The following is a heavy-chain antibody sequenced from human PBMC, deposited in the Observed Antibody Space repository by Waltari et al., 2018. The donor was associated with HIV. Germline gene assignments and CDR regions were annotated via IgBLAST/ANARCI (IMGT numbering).Heavy chain of an antibody. CDR2: ITPIFKTT. J-gene: IGHJ4*02. V-gene: IGHV1-69*01. CDR1: GDTFRTYT. Sequence: QVQLVQSGSEVKKPGSSVKVSCRASGDTFRTYTISWVRQAPGQGLEWMGGITPIFKTTKYAQKFQGRVTLTADESTRTTYMERTSLRSDDTAMYYCARNGDYAPAYWGQGTLVTVSS. CDR3: ARNGDYAPAY. D-gene: IGHD4-17*01.